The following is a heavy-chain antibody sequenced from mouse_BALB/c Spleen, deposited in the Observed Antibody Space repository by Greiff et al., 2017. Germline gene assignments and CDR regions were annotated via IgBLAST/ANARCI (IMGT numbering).Heavy chain of an antibody. V-gene: IGHV2-6-2*01. CDR1: GFSLTSYG. CDR3: ARHPPYYDGSSSDAMDY. J-gene: IGHJ4*01. CDR2: IWSDGST. D-gene: IGHD1-1*01. Sequence: QVQLQQSGPDLVAPSQSLSITCTVSGFSLTSYGVHWVRQPPGKGLEWLVVIWSDGSTTYNSALKSRLSISKDNSKSQVFLKMNSLQTDDTAMYYCARHPPYYDGSSSDAMDYWGQGTSVTVSS.